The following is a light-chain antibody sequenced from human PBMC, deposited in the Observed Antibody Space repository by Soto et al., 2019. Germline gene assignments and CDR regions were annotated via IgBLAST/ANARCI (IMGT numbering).Light chain of an antibody. J-gene: IGKJ1*01. CDR2: GAS. Sequence: EIVLTQSPGTLSLSPGERATLSCRASQSVSSSYLAWYQQKPGQAPRLLIYGASSRATGIPDRFSGSGSGTDFTLTISRLEPEDFAVYYCKQYGSSETFGQGTKVDI. CDR3: KQYGSSET. CDR1: QSVSSSY. V-gene: IGKV3-20*01.